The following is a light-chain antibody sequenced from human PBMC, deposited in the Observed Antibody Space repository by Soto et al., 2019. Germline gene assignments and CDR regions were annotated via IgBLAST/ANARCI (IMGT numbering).Light chain of an antibody. Sequence: EIVLTQSPGSLSLSPGERATLSCRASQSVYFSYLAWYQQKSGQAPRLLIHGAISRAAGIPDRFSGSDSGRDFTLTISRLEPEDFAVYYCQQYGSSPRTFGQGTKVEIK. CDR2: GAI. CDR3: QQYGSSPRT. J-gene: IGKJ1*01. V-gene: IGKV3-20*01. CDR1: QSVYFSY.